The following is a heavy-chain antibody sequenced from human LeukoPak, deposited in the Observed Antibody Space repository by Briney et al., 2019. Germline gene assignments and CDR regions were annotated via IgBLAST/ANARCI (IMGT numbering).Heavy chain of an antibody. CDR3: ARAVLGYSWVYDY. J-gene: IGHJ4*02. V-gene: IGHV3-23*01. CDR2: IRRSGVST. D-gene: IGHD5-18*01. CDR1: GFTFNTFA. Sequence: GGSLRLSCAASGFTFNTFAMSWVRQAPGKGPEWVSGIRRSGVSTYYADSVKGRFTISRDNSTNTLYLQMNSLRDEDTAVYYCARAVLGYSWVYDYWGQGTLVTVSS.